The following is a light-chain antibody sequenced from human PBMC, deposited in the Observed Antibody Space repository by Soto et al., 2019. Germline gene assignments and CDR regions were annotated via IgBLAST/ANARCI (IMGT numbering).Light chain of an antibody. J-gene: IGKJ5*01. CDR2: DAS. CDR3: QQRSNWPPIT. CDR1: QTVSSSY. V-gene: IGKV3D-20*02. Sequence: EIVLTQSPATLSLSPVERATLSCGASQTVSSSYLAWYQQKPGLAPRLLIYDASNRATGIPARFSGSGSGTDFTLTISSLEPEDFAVYYCQQRSNWPPITFGQGTRLEIK.